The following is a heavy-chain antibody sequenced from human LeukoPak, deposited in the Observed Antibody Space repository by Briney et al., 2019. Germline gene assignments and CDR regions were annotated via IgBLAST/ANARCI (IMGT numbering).Heavy chain of an antibody. CDR2: ISSSGRTI. Sequence: MSGGSLRLSCAASGFTFSDYYMSWIRQAPGKGLEWVSYISSSGRTIYYADSVKGRFTISRDNAKNSLYLQMNSLRAEDTAVYYCARGLYDWLLYFDYWGQGTLVTVSP. V-gene: IGHV3-11*01. D-gene: IGHD3-9*01. CDR3: ARGLYDWLLYFDY. J-gene: IGHJ4*02. CDR1: GFTFSDYY.